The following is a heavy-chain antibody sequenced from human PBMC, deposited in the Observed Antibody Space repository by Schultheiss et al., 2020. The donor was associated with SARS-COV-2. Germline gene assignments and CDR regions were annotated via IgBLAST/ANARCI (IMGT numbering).Heavy chain of an antibody. CDR2: ISGSGGST. CDR3: AKAPGYYDILTGQGAEYFQH. V-gene: IGHV3-23*01. Sequence: GGSLRLTCAASGFTFSSYEMNWVRQAPGKGLEWVSAISGSGGSTYYADSVKGRFTISRDNSKNTLYLQMNSLRAEDTAVYYCAKAPGYYDILTGQGAEYFQHWGQGTLVTVSS. D-gene: IGHD3-9*01. CDR1: GFTFSSYE. J-gene: IGHJ1*01.